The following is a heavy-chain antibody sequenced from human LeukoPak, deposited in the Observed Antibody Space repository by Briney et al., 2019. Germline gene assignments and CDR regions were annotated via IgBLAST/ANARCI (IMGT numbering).Heavy chain of an antibody. CDR1: GFTFSSYG. J-gene: IGHJ4*02. V-gene: IGHV3-30*02. Sequence: PGGSLRLSCAASGFTFSSYGMHWVRQAPGKGLEWVAFIRYDGSNKYYADSVKGRFTISRDNSKNTLYLQMNSLRAEDTAVYYCARAWVEYGDYHFDYWGQGTLVTVSS. CDR3: ARAWVEYGDYHFDY. D-gene: IGHD4-17*01. CDR2: IRYDGSNK.